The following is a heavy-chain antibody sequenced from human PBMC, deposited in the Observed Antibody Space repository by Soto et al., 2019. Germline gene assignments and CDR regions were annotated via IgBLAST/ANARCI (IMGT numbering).Heavy chain of an antibody. CDR3: AGEGGDGYGWEGYWFFDL. J-gene: IGHJ2*01. D-gene: IGHD5-12*01. Sequence: SVKVSCKASGGIFSNYAIDWLRQTPGHGLEWLGSFTPAIGTANYPQKFQGRLTISADEPASTTFLELNDLRSDDAGLYYCAGEGGDGYGWEGYWFFDLWGPGTLVTVSS. CDR2: FTPAIGTA. CDR1: GGIFSNYA. V-gene: IGHV1-69*11.